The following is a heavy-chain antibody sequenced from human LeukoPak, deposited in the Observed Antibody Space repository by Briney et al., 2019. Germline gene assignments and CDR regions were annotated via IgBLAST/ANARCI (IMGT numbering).Heavy chain of an antibody. D-gene: IGHD1-26*01. CDR3: ARAFYSGSFNWFDP. CDR2: IYDSGST. V-gene: IGHV4-39*07. J-gene: IGHJ5*02. Sequence: PSETLSLTCSVSGGSISRSSYYWGWIRQPPGKGLEWIGSIYDSGSTHYNPSLKSRVTISVDTSKNQFSLKLSAVTAADTAMYYCARAFYSGSFNWFDPWGQGTLVTVSS. CDR1: GGSISRSSYY.